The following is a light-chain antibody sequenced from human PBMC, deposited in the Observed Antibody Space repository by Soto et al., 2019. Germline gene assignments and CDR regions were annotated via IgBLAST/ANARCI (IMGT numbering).Light chain of an antibody. CDR1: SSDVGSYNY. CDR3: SSFAGNNDVV. Sequence: QSALTQPPSASGSPGQSVTISCTGTSSDVGSYNYVSWYQQHPGKAPKLMIYDVNKRPSGVPGRFSGSKSGNTASLTVSGLQADDEADYYCSSFAGNNDVVFGGGTKLTVL. CDR2: DVN. V-gene: IGLV2-8*01. J-gene: IGLJ2*01.